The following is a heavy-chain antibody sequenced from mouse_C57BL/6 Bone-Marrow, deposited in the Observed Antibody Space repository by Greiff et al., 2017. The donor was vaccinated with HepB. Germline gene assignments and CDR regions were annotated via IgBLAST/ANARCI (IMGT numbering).Heavy chain of an antibody. CDR1: GFTFSNYW. Sequence: EVKVEESGGGLVQPGGSMKLSCVASGFTFSNYWMNWVRQSPEKGLEWVAQIRLKSDNYATHYAESVKGRFTISRDDSKSSVYLQMNNLRAEDTGIYYCTRLPFDYWGQGTTLTVSS. CDR2: IRLKSDNYAT. D-gene: IGHD2-4*01. V-gene: IGHV6-3*01. J-gene: IGHJ2*01. CDR3: TRLPFDY.